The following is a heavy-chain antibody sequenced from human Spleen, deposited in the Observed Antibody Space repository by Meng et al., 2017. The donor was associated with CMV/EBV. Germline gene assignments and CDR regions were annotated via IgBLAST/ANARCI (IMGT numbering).Heavy chain of an antibody. J-gene: IGHJ4*02. V-gene: IGHV1-2*02. CDR1: GYTFTDYF. Sequence: SCQASGYTFTDYFIHWVRQAPVQGLEWMGWINPPSSSPSPPPNFQGRVTMTRDTSISTAYMELSGLTSDDTAIYYCAIEMTDDTFDHWGQGTLVTVSS. CDR3: AIEMTDDTFDH. CDR2: INPPSSSP. D-gene: IGHD2-21*02.